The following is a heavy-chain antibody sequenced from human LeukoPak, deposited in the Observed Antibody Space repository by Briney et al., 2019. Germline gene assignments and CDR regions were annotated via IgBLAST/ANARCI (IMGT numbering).Heavy chain of an antibody. Sequence: PSETLTLPCTVSGRSLTNYHWTWLRQYPGKAPEYIAYIYNIEHTKYNPSLKSRDTVSVDMSKRQFTLKLNSVTAADTAVYYCARGSDGYRFDPWGQGMLVTVSS. CDR1: GRSLTNYH. CDR3: ARGSDGYRFDP. D-gene: IGHD5-18*01. J-gene: IGHJ5*02. CDR2: IYNIEHT. V-gene: IGHV4-59*01.